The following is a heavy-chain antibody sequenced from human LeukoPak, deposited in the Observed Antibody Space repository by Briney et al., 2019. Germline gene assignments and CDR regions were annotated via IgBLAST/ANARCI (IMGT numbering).Heavy chain of an antibody. CDR1: GGSISSYY. J-gene: IGHJ4*02. D-gene: IGHD4-23*01. V-gene: IGHV4-59*01. CDR3: ARATVAPYYFDY. Sequence: PSETLSLTCTVSGGSISSYYWSWIRQPPGKGLEWIGYIYYSGSTNYNPSLKSRVTISVDTSKNQFSLKLSSVTAADTAVYYCARATVAPYYFDYWGQGTLVTVYS. CDR2: IYYSGST.